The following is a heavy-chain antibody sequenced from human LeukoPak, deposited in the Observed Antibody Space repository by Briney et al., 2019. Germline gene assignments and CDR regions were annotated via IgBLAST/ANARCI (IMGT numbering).Heavy chain of an antibody. D-gene: IGHD2-21*02. V-gene: IGHV4-34*01. CDR1: GGSFSGYY. Sequence: SETLSLTCPVYGGSFSGYYWSWIRQPPGKGLEWIGEINHSGSTNYNPSPKSRVTISVDTSKNQFSLNLSSVTAADTAVYYCASAVTVYGAFDIWGQGTIVTVSS. CDR2: INHSGST. CDR3: ASAVTVYGAFDI. J-gene: IGHJ3*02.